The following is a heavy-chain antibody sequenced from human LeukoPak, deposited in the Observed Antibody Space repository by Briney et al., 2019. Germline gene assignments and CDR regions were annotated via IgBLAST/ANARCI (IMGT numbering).Heavy chain of an antibody. CDR1: GYTFTGYY. CDR2: INPNSGGT. J-gene: IGHJ6*03. D-gene: IGHD5-12*01. CDR3: ARTIGYSGYDHGDYYYYYMDV. Sequence: GASVKVSCKASGYTFTGYYMHWVRQAPGQGLEWMGWINPNSGGTNYAQKFQGRVTMTRDTSISTAYMELSRLRSDDTAVYYCARTIGYSGYDHGDYYYYYMDVWGKGTTVTVSS. V-gene: IGHV1-2*02.